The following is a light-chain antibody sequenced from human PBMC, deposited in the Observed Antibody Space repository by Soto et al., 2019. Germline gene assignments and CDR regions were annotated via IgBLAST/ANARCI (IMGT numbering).Light chain of an antibody. CDR3: GTWDSSLSAVV. Sequence: QSVLTQPPSVSAAPGQKVTISCSGSSSNIGNNYVSWYQQFPGTAPKLLMYDNNQRPSVIPDRFSGSKSGTTATLGITGLQTGDEAHYYSGTWDSSLSAVVFGGGTKLTVL. J-gene: IGLJ2*01. CDR2: DNN. CDR1: SSNIGNNY. V-gene: IGLV1-51*01.